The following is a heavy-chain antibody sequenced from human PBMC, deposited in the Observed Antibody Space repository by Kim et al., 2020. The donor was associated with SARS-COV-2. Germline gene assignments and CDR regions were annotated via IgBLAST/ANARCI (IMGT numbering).Heavy chain of an antibody. J-gene: IGHJ4*02. V-gene: IGHV1-3*01. CDR1: GYTFTGYA. CDR2: INVGYGNT. Sequence: ASVKVSCKASGYTFTGYAMHWVRQAPGQGLEWMGWINVGYGNTRYLQKFQGRVTITRDTSASTAYMELSGLRSEDTAVYFCARDGTTRNGGYYFDYWGQGALVSVSS. CDR3: ARDGTTRNGGYYFDY. D-gene: IGHD1-1*01.